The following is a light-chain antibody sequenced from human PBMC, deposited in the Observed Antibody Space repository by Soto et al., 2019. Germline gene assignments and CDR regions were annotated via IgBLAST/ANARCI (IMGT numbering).Light chain of an antibody. CDR1: SSDVGAYNY. V-gene: IGLV2-14*01. Sequence: QSALTQPASVSGSPGQSITISCTGTSSDVGAYNYVSWYQQHPGKAPKLMIYEVSNRPSGVSNRFSGSKSGNTASLTISGLQAEDEADYYCSSYTNSGTPWVFGTGTKVTVL. J-gene: IGLJ1*01. CDR2: EVS. CDR3: SSYTNSGTPWV.